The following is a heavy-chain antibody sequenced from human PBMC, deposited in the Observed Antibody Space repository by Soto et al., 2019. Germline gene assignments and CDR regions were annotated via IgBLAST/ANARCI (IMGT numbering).Heavy chain of an antibody. V-gene: IGHV1-24*01. Sequence: QVQLVQSGAEVKKPGASVKVSCKVSGHTLTELSMHWVRQAPGRGLEWMGGFDTEDGETISAQKFQGKVPMTEETSTDSTYMELTSLRSEDTAVYYCAAGGTRWLHSPFDYWGQGTLVTISS. CDR2: FDTEDGET. J-gene: IGHJ4*02. CDR3: AAGGTRWLHSPFDY. CDR1: GHTLTELS. D-gene: IGHD1-1*01.